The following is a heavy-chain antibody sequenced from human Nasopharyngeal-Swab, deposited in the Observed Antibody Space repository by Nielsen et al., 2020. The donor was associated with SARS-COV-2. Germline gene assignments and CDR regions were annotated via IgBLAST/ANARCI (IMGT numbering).Heavy chain of an antibody. CDR2: IYYSGST. V-gene: IGHV4-59*01. J-gene: IGHJ4*02. D-gene: IGHD6-13*01. CDR3: ARGGGSSSWVDY. Sequence: WIRQPPGKGLEWIGYIYYSGSTNYNPSLKSRVTISVDTSKNQFSLKLSSVTAADTAVYYCARGGGSSSWVDYWGQGTLVTSPQ.